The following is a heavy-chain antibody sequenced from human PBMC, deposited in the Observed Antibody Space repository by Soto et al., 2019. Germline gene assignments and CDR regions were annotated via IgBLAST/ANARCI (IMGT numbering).Heavy chain of an antibody. CDR3: ATMSQLERPIRGYYYYYGMDV. Sequence: DSVKVSCKASGYTFTSYDINWVRQATGQGLEWMGWMNPNSGNTGYAQKFQGRVTMTRNTSISTAYMELSSLRSEDTAVYYCATMSQLERPIRGYYYYYGMDVWGQGTTVTVSS. CDR2: MNPNSGNT. V-gene: IGHV1-8*01. CDR1: GYTFTSYD. J-gene: IGHJ6*02. D-gene: IGHD1-1*01.